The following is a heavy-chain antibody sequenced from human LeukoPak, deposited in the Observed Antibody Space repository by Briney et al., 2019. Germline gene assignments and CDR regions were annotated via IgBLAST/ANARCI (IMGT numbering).Heavy chain of an antibody. D-gene: IGHD2-2*01. V-gene: IGHV3-21*01. CDR2: ISSSSSYI. CDR3: ARGDIVVVPAAIGLDY. J-gene: IGHJ4*02. CDR1: GFTFDDYA. Sequence: PGGSLRLSCAASGFTFDDYAMHWVRQAPGKGLEWVSSISSSSSYIYYADSVKGRFTISRDNAKNSLYLQMNSLRAEDTAVYYCARGDIVVVPAAIGLDYWGQGTLVTVSS.